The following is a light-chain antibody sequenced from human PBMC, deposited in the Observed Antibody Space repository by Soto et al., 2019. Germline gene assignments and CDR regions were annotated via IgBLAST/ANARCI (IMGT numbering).Light chain of an antibody. CDR1: QGIVNY. CDR3: QQYNHHPLT. J-gene: IGKJ4*01. V-gene: IGKV1-16*01. CDR2: GAS. Sequence: DVQMTHSPSSLSASVGDRVTITCRASQGIVNYLAWFQQKTGKAPKSLIYGASTLQSGVPSRFSGSGSGTDFTLTITRLQPEDFATYYCQQYNHHPLTFGGGTKV.